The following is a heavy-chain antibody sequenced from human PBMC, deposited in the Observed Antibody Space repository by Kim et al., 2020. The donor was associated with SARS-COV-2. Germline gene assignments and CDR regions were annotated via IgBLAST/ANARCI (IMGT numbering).Heavy chain of an antibody. J-gene: IGHJ4*02. CDR1: GFTFSNYW. D-gene: IGHD3-10*01. CDR2: MNQDGSQK. Sequence: GGSLRLSCAASGFTFSNYWMSWFRQAPGKGLEWVANMNQDGSQKYFADSVKGRFAISRDNAKNSLFLQMSSLRVEDTAVYYCARYLGLGDQLRLDYWGQGTLVTVSS. CDR3: ARYLGLGDQLRLDY. V-gene: IGHV3-7*01.